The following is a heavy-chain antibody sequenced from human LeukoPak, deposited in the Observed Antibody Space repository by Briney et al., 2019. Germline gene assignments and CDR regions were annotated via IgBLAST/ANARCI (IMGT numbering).Heavy chain of an antibody. CDR2: IIPILGIA. J-gene: IGHJ4*02. D-gene: IGHD3-22*01. Sequence: SVKVSCKASGGTFSSYAISWVRQAPGQGLEWMGRIIPILGIANYAQKFQGRATITADKSTSTAYMELSSLRSEDTAVYYYARAGPYYYDSSGYSDDYWGQGTLVTVSS. CDR3: ARAGPYYYDSSGYSDDY. CDR1: GGTFSSYA. V-gene: IGHV1-69*04.